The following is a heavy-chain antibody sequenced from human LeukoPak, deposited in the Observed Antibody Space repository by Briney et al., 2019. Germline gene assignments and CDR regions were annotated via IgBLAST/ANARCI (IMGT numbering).Heavy chain of an antibody. CDR2: IYHTGST. D-gene: IGHD3-10*01. V-gene: IGHV4-30-2*02. CDR1: GGSISSGGYH. CDR3: ARFGLRGFFDY. J-gene: IGHJ4*02. Sequence: SQTLSLTCTVSGGSISSGGYHWSWIRQPPGKGLEWIGYIYHTGSTISNPSLKSRVTISVDTSKNQFSLKLSSVTAADTAVYYCARFGLRGFFDYWGQGTLVTVSS.